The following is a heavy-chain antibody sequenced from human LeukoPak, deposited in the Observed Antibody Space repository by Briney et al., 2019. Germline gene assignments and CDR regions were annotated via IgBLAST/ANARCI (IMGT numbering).Heavy chain of an antibody. V-gene: IGHV3-30*04. Sequence: GGSLRLSCAPSGFTFRDYAMHWVRQAPGKGLEWLAVISYDGIYDYYAVSMKGRFTISRDNSKNTLFLQMNGLRPEDTAAYFWAGGGQWCRGGCFPLDSWGPGTLGNGFS. J-gene: IGHJ4*02. CDR3: AGGGQWCRGGCFPLDS. CDR2: ISYDGIYD. CDR1: GFTFRDYA. D-gene: IGHD2-15*01.